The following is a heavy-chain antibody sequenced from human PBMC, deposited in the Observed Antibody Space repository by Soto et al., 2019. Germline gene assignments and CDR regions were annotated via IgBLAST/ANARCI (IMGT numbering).Heavy chain of an antibody. CDR2: SSYDGRET. CDR1: DFDFSSYG. V-gene: IGHV3-30*03. Sequence: GGFLRLSCAASDFDFSSYGIHWVRQAPGKGLEWVAASSYDGRETFYADSAKGRFTVSKEMSKNTAFLQMNALRHEDTAVYFCARDSGWPILNFDNWGQGTPVTVSS. D-gene: IGHD3-10*01. CDR3: ARDSGWPILNFDN. J-gene: IGHJ4*02.